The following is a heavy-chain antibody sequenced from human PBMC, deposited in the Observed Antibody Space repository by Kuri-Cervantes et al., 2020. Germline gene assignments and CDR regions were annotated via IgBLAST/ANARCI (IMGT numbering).Heavy chain of an antibody. CDR3: ARVSGRRPYYDFWSGYSNDAFDI. CDR2: ISWNSGSI. V-gene: IGHV3-9*01. J-gene: IGHJ3*02. D-gene: IGHD3-3*01. CDR1: GFTFDDYA. Sequence: SLKISCAASGFTFDDYAMHWVRQAPGKGLEWVSGISWNSGSIGYADSVKGRFTVSRDNAKNSLYLQMNSLRAEDTAVYYCARVSGRRPYYDFWSGYSNDAFDIWGQGTMVTVS.